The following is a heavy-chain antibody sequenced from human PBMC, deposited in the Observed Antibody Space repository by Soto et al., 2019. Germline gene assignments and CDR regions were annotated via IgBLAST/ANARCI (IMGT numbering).Heavy chain of an antibody. J-gene: IGHJ6*02. CDR2: IYTSGST. V-gene: IGHV4-4*07. Sequence: SETLSLTCTVSGGSISSYYWSWIRQPAGKGLEWIGRIYTSGSTNYNPSLKSRVTMSVDTSKNQFSLKLSSVTAADTAVYYCASYSSSWYDYYYYGMDVWGQGTTVTVCS. CDR1: GGSISSYY. D-gene: IGHD6-13*01. CDR3: ASYSSSWYDYYYYGMDV.